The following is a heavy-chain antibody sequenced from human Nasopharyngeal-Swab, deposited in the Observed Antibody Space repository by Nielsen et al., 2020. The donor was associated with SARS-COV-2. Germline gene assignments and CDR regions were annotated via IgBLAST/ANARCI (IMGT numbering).Heavy chain of an antibody. CDR1: GLSFSGYW. D-gene: IGHD3-3*01. CDR3: AKITADYDFWSHQYYYYMDV. V-gene: IGHV3-7*03. Sequence: GESLKISCAATGLSFSGYWMTWVRQAPGKGLEWVANKKNDGSEQYYGDSVKGRFTISRDNAKNSLFLQMSTLRAEDTAVYYCAKITADYDFWSHQYYYYMDVWGKGTTVTVSS. J-gene: IGHJ6*03. CDR2: KKNDGSEQ.